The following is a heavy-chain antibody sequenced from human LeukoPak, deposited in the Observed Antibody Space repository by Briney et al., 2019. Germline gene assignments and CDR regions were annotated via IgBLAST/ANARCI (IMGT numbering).Heavy chain of an antibody. CDR1: GFTFDDYA. V-gene: IGHV3-43*02. Sequence: PGGSLRLSSAASGFTFDDYAMHWVRQAPGKGLEWVPLISGDGGSTYYADSVKGRFTISRDNSKNSLYLQMNSLRTEDTALYYCARDPDYGGNDLFDYWGQGTLVTVSS. CDR2: ISGDGGST. D-gene: IGHD4-23*01. CDR3: ARDPDYGGNDLFDY. J-gene: IGHJ4*02.